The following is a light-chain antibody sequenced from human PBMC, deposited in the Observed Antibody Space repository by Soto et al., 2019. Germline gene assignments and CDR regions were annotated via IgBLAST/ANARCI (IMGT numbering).Light chain of an antibody. V-gene: IGKV3-15*01. CDR1: QSVSSD. CDR3: QQYYYWPPLT. Sequence: EVVMTQSPATLSVSPGERATLSCRASQSVSSDLAWYQQKPGQAPRLLIYGASTRATGIPARFSGSGSGTEFTLTISSLQSADFAVDYCQQYYYWPPLTFGGGTKVEIK. CDR2: GAS. J-gene: IGKJ4*01.